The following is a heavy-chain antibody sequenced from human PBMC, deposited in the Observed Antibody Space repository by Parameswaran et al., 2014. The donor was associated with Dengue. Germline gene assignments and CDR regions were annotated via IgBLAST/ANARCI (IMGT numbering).Heavy chain of an antibody. CDR2: IYFSGSA. Sequence: ASETLSLTCTVSDGSITSYYWSWIRQPPGKGLECIGYIYFSGSATYSPSLKSRVTISLDAPKNQFSLKVNSVTAADTAVYYCARFLNYYGDYFDYWGQGALVTVSS. J-gene: IGHJ4*02. D-gene: IGHD3-10*01. V-gene: IGHV4-4*09. CDR1: DGSITSYY. CDR3: ARFLNYYGDYFDY.